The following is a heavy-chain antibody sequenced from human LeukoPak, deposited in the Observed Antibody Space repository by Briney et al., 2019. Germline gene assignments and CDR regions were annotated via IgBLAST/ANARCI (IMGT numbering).Heavy chain of an antibody. Sequence: GGSLRLSCAASGLGFSSAMNWVRQAPGKGLEWVSAISGSGDRTYYGVSVKGRFTISRDNSKNTLYLQMNSLRAEDTAVYYCATGTGGSYTWGTYYFDYWGQGALVTVSS. CDR1: GLGFSSA. J-gene: IGHJ4*02. CDR3: ATGTGGSYTWGTYYFDY. V-gene: IGHV3-23*01. CDR2: ISGSGDRT. D-gene: IGHD1-26*01.